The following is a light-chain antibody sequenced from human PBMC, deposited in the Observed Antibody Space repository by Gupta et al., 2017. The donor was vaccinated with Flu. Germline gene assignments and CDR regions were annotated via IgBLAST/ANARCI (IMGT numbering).Light chain of an antibody. V-gene: IGKV4-1*01. J-gene: IGKJ4*01. CDR1: QSLLYTANNKNY. Sequence: DFVMTPSRDPLAVPLAERAPINCKSSQSLLYTANNKNYLAWFQQKPGQPPKLLIYWASTRESGVPDRFSGSGSGTDFTLTISSLQAEDVAVYYCHQYYGTALTFGGETKVEVK. CDR3: HQYYGTALT. CDR2: WAS.